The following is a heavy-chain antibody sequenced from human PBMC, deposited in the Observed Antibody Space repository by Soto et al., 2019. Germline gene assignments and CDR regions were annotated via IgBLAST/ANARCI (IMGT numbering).Heavy chain of an antibody. CDR1: GYTFTGYY. CDR3: ARDPRYFDWLFLPPFDY. D-gene: IGHD3-9*01. CDR2: INPNSGGT. Sequence: ASVKVSFKASGYTFTGYYMHWVRQAPGQGLEWMGWINPNSGGTNYAQKFQGRVTMTRDTSISTAYMELSRLRSDDTAVYYCARDPRYFDWLFLPPFDYWGQGTLVTVSS. J-gene: IGHJ4*02. V-gene: IGHV1-2*02.